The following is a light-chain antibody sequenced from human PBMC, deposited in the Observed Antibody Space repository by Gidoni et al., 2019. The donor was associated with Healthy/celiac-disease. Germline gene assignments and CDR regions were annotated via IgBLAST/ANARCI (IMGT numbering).Light chain of an antibody. CDR3: QEYGSSRSWT. J-gene: IGKJ1*01. Sequence: EAVLTQSPGTLSWSPGERATLLCRASQSVSSSYLAWYQQKPGQAPRLLIYGASSRATGNPDRFSGSGSGTDFTLTISRLEPEDFAVYYCQEYGSSRSWTFGQGTRVEIK. CDR2: GAS. V-gene: IGKV3-20*01. CDR1: QSVSSSY.